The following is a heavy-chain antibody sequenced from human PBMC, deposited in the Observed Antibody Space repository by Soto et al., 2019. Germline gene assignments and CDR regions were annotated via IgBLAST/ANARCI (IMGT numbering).Heavy chain of an antibody. CDR2: ISGSGGST. CDR3: AKGSGWYEDYYGMDV. Sequence: GGSLRLSCXASGFTFSSYAMSWVRQAPGKGLEWVSAISGSGGSTYYADSVKGRFTISRDNSKNTLYLQMNSLRAEGTAVYYCAKGSGWYEDYYGMDVWGQGTTVTVSS. CDR1: GFTFSSYA. D-gene: IGHD6-19*01. V-gene: IGHV3-23*01. J-gene: IGHJ6*02.